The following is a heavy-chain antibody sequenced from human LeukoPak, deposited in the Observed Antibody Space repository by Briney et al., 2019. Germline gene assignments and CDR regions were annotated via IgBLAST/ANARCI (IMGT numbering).Heavy chain of an antibody. CDR1: GASISSYF. J-gene: IGHJ4*02. D-gene: IGHD3-10*01. CDR2: VSSSGTT. CDR3: ARGRKSRGVLFDY. V-gene: IGHV4-4*07. Sequence: SETLSLTCTVSGASISSYFWHWIRHPAGKGLEWIGRVSSSGTTNYSPSLRSRVTMSVDTSRNQISLKLNSVTAADTAVYYCARGRKSRGVLFDYWGQGTLVTVSS.